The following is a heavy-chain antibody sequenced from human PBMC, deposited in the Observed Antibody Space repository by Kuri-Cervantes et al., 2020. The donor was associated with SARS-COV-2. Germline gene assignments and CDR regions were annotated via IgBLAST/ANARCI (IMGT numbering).Heavy chain of an antibody. CDR2: ISWNSGSI. CDR3: AKDISYSSGWGGLDY. V-gene: IGHV3-9*01. Sequence: SLKISCAASGFTFDDYAMHWVRQAPGKGLEWVSGISWNSGSIGYADSVKGRFTISRDNAKNSPYLQMNSLRAEDTALYYCAKDISYSSGWGGLDYWGQGTLVTVSS. J-gene: IGHJ4*02. CDR1: GFTFDDYA. D-gene: IGHD6-19*01.